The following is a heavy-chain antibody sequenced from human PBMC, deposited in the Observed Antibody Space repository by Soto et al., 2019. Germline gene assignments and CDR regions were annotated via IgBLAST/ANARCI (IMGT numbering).Heavy chain of an antibody. J-gene: IGHJ3*02. CDR3: AREGRTLDAFDI. CDR1: GYTFTSYY. CDR2: INPSGGST. V-gene: IGHV1-46*01. Sequence: SCKASGYTFTSYYMHWVRQAPGQGLEWMRIINPSGGSTSYAQKFQGIFTMTRDTNTSTDYMERSSLRSEEAAVFYCAREGRTLDAFDIWGQGTMVTVSS. D-gene: IGHD1-7*01.